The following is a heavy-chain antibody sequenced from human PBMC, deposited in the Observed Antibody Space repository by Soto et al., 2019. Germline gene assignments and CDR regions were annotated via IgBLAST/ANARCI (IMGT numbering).Heavy chain of an antibody. J-gene: IGHJ3*02. D-gene: IGHD3-10*01. CDR3: AGAGIRGVTSYAFDI. V-gene: IGHV1-18*01. Sequence: QVQLVQSGAEVKKPGASGKVSCKASGYTFPSYGISWVRQAPGQGLEWMGWISAYNGNTNYAQKLQGRVTMTTDRTTSTAYMALRSLISDDTAVYYCAGAGIRGVTSYAFDIWGQGTMVTVSS. CDR2: ISAYNGNT. CDR1: GYTFPSYG.